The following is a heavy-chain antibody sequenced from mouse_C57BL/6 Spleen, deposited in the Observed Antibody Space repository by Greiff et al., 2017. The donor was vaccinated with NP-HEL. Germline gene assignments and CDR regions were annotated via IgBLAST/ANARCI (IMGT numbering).Heavy chain of an antibody. CDR1: GYTFTDYE. D-gene: IGHD1-1*01. CDR3: TRGGLYYGSRSYYYAMDY. V-gene: IGHV1-15*01. Sequence: VQLQQSGAELVRPGASVTLSCKASGYTFTDYEMHWVKQTPVHGLEWIGAIDPETGGTAYNQKFKGKAILTADKSSSTAYMELRSLTSEDSAVYYCTRGGLYYGSRSYYYAMDYWGQGTSVTVSS. J-gene: IGHJ4*01. CDR2: IDPETGGT.